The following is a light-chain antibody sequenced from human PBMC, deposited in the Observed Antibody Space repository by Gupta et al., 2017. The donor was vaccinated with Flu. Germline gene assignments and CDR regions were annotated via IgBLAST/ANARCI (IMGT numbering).Light chain of an antibody. V-gene: IGKV3-11*01. J-gene: IGKJ4*01. CDR3: QQRSNQLT. CDR1: QSVSSY. CDR2: DAS. Sequence: IVLTQSPATLSLSPGERATLSCRASQSVSSYLAWYQQKPGQAPRLLIYDASNRATGIPDRFSGSGSGTDFTLTISSLEPEDFAVYYCQQRSNQLTFGGGTKVEIK.